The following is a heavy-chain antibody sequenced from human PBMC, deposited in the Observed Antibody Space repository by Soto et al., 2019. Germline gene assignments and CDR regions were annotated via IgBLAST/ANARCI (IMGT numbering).Heavy chain of an antibody. J-gene: IGHJ6*02. V-gene: IGHV1-69*01. CDR2: IIPLFGTT. Sequence: QVQVVQSGVEVRRPGSSVKVSCKASGDTFKNCVISWVRQAPGQGLEWMGGIIPLFGTTDFAQRFQGRLTITTDDSTTTAYMELSRLRSEDTATYYCAAELGFGTVSVVWGQGTTVIVSS. D-gene: IGHD7-27*01. CDR3: AAELGFGTVSVV. CDR1: GDTFKNCV.